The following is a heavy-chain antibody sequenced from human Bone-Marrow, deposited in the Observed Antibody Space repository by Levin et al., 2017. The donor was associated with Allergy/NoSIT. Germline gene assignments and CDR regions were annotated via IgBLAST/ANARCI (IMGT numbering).Heavy chain of an antibody. D-gene: IGHD3-10*01. V-gene: IGHV1-18*04. Sequence: GESLKISCKSSGNTFSSYGIGWVRQAPGQGLEWMGWISTYNGNTKYAQSFQGRVTMTRDTSTSTAYLEMRSLRSDDTAIYYCASSGTVVSGTYYFDYWGLGALVTVSS. CDR1: GNTFSSYG. CDR3: ASSGTVVSGTYYFDY. CDR2: ISTYNGNT. J-gene: IGHJ4*02.